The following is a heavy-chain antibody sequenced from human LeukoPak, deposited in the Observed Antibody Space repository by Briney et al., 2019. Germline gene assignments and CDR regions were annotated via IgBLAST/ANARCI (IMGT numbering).Heavy chain of an antibody. D-gene: IGHD2-21*02. CDR2: MYYSGST. CDR3: VRVGWGLLRGHDAPDI. Sequence: PSETLSLTCIVSGGSISSNDYYWGWIRQPPGKGLEWIGSMYYSGSTYDNPSLKSRVTISVDTFKNRLSLKLSSVTAADTAVYYCVRVGWGLLRGHDAPDIWGQGTMVTVSS. CDR1: GGSISSNDYY. J-gene: IGHJ3*02. V-gene: IGHV4-39*07.